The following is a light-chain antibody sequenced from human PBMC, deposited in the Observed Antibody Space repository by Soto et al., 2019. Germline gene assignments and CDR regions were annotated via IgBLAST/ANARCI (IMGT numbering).Light chain of an antibody. CDR2: DAS. Sequence: DIQMTQSPSTLSASVGDRVTITCRASQSISSGLAWYQQKPGKAPKLLIYDASSLESGVPSRFSGSGSGTEFTLTISSLQPDDFATYYCQQYNSYSPSCGQGTKVEIK. CDR1: QSISSG. CDR3: QQYNSYSPS. V-gene: IGKV1-5*01. J-gene: IGKJ1*01.